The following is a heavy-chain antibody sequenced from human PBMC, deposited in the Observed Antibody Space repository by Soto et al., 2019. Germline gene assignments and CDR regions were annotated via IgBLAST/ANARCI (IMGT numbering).Heavy chain of an antibody. CDR2: ISPYNGNT. V-gene: IGHV1-18*04. CDR1: GYFFTSYG. Sequence: ASVKVSCKASGYFFTSYGITWVRQAPGQGLEWMGWISPYNGNTKYAQSLQGRVTMTTDTSTYTAYMELRSLRSDDPTVYYCARDFGSDLSAPGAVFDYWGQGTVVTVS. J-gene: IGHJ4*02. D-gene: IGHD3-3*01. CDR3: ARDFGSDLSAPGAVFDY.